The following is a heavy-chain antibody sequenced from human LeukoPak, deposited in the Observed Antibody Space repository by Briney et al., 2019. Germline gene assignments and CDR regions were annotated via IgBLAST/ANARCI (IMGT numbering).Heavy chain of an antibody. CDR1: GYTFTDYH. V-gene: IGHV1-2*02. CDR2: INPNTGGT. CDR3: ARGGHGHAQNDY. Sequence: GASVKVSSKASGYTFTDYHIHWVRQAPGQGLEWMGWINPNTGGTNYAQNFQGRVTMTRDTSITTSYMELSSLLSDDTALYYCARGGHGHAQNDYWGQGTLVTVSS. J-gene: IGHJ4*02. D-gene: IGHD3-16*01.